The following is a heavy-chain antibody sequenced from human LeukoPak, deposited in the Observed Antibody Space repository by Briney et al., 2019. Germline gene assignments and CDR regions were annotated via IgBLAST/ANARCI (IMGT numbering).Heavy chain of an antibody. V-gene: IGHV3-20*04. CDR3: VRGGGYFDN. J-gene: IGHJ4*01. CDR2: INWNGGST. Sequence: GGSLRLSCAASGFTFDDYGMSWVRQAPGKGLEWVSGINWNGGSTGYADSVKGRFTISRDSAKKSLHLQVNSLRDEDTAVYYCVRGGGYFDNWGHGTLVTVSS. CDR1: GFTFDDYG. D-gene: IGHD3-22*01.